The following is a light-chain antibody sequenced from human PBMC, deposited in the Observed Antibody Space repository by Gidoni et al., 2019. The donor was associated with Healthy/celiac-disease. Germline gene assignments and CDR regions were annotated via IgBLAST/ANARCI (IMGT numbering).Light chain of an antibody. Sequence: EIVLTQSPATLSLSPGERATLSCRASQSVSSYLAWYQQKPGQAPRLLIYDASNRATGIPARFSGSGSGTDFTLTISSLEPEDFAVYYCQQRSRFGPXTKVDIK. CDR2: DAS. V-gene: IGKV3-11*01. CDR3: QQRSR. J-gene: IGKJ3*01. CDR1: QSVSSY.